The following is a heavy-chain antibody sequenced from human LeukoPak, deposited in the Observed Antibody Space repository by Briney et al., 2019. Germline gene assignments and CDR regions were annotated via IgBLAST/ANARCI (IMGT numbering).Heavy chain of an antibody. D-gene: IGHD5-18*01. CDR2: INPNNGGT. Sequence: GASVKVSCKASGFTFTGYYMHWVRQAPGQGLEWMGWINPNNGGTNYAQTFQDRVTMTRDTSISTAYMELSRLRSDDTAVYYCARERGKDVDTAMAYDAFDIWGQGTMVTVSS. CDR1: GFTFTGYY. J-gene: IGHJ3*02. V-gene: IGHV1-2*02. CDR3: ARERGKDVDTAMAYDAFDI.